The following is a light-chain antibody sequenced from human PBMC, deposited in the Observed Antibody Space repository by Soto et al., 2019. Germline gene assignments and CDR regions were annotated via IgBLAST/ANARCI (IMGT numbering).Light chain of an antibody. J-gene: IGKJ1*01. V-gene: IGKV1-5*03. CDR2: KAS. CDR1: QTISSW. Sequence: DNQMTQSPSILFGSVGDRVTITHLASQTISSWLAWYQQKPGKARKLLIYKASTLKSGVPSRFSGSGSGTEFTLTISSLQPDDFATYYCQQYNSYSEAFGQGTKVDI. CDR3: QQYNSYSEA.